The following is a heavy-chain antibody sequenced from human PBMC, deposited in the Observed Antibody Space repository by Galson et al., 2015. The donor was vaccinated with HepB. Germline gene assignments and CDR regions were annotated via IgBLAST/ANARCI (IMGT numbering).Heavy chain of an antibody. J-gene: IGHJ4*02. V-gene: IGHV3-7*03. CDR2: INQAGSER. Sequence: SLRLSCAASGFSFSSYWMSWVRQAPGKGLEWVANINQAGSERYYVDYVKGRFTISRDNAKNSLYLQMNSLRVEDTAVYYCVREEWGGNWGQGILVTVSS. CDR1: GFSFSSYW. D-gene: IGHD3-3*01. CDR3: VREEWGGN.